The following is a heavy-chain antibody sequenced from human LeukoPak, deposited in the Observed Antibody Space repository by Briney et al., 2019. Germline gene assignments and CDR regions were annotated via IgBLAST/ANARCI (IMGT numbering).Heavy chain of an antibody. J-gene: IGHJ4*02. CDR3: ARPGIALAGDY. CDR2: INNDGSIT. D-gene: IGHD6-19*01. Sequence: GGSLRLSCAASGFTFSSYWMHWVPQAPGKGLVWVSRINNDGSITNYADSVKGRFTISRDNAKNTLYLQMNSLRAEDTAVYYCARPGIALAGDYWGQGALVTVSS. V-gene: IGHV3-74*01. CDR1: GFTFSSYW.